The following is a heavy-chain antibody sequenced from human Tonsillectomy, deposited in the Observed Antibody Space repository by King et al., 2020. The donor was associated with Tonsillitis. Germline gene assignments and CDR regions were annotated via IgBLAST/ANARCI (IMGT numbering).Heavy chain of an antibody. Sequence: QLVQSGAEVKKPGASVKVSCQASGYTFTSYYMHWVRQAPGQGLEWMGIINPSGGSTSYAQKFQGRVTMTRDTSTSTVYMELSSLRSEDTAVYYCAKTYYYGSGSYYSGAFDYWGQGTLVTVSS. CDR1: GYTFTSYY. V-gene: IGHV1-46*01. J-gene: IGHJ4*02. D-gene: IGHD3-10*01. CDR3: AKTYYYGSGSYYSGAFDY. CDR2: INPSGGST.